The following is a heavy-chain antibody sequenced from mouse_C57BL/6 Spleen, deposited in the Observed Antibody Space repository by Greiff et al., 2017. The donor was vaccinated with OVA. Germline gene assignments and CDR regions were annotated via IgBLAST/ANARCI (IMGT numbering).Heavy chain of an antibody. CDR2: ISDGGSYT. Sequence: EVHLVESGGGLVKPGGSLKLSCAASGFTFSSYAMSWVRQTPEKRLEWVATISDGGSYTYYPDNVKGRFTISRDNAKNNLYLQMSHLKSEDTAMYYCAREGYDGYYLYYFDYWGQGTTLTVSS. D-gene: IGHD2-3*01. CDR3: AREGYDGYYLYYFDY. J-gene: IGHJ2*01. V-gene: IGHV5-4*01. CDR1: GFTFSSYA.